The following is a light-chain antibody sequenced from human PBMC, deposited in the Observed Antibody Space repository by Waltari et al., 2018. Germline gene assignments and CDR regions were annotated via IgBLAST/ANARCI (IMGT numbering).Light chain of an antibody. J-gene: IGKJ2*03. Sequence: DIQMTQSPSSLSASVGDRVTIPCRASKNVNNYLNWYQQKPGKAPKLLIYKASTLQSGVPSRFSGSGSGTDYTFTISSLQSEDVATYYCQHGYGTPYSFGQGTKVEIK. CDR1: KNVNNY. CDR3: QHGYGTPYS. CDR2: KAS. V-gene: IGKV1-39*01.